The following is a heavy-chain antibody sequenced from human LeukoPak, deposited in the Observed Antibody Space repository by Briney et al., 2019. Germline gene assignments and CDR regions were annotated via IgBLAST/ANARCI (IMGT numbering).Heavy chain of an antibody. CDR3: ARGAGADIAVVVASNYYFDY. J-gene: IGHJ4*02. CDR1: GFTFSNYA. V-gene: IGHV3-23*01. CDR2: ISGSGGST. Sequence: GGSLRLSCAASGFTFSNYAMSWVRQAPGKGVEWVSGISGSGGSTYYADSVKGRFTISRDNAKNSVYLQMNSLKAEDTAVYYCARGAGADIAVVVASNYYFDYWGQGTLVAVSS. D-gene: IGHD2-15*01.